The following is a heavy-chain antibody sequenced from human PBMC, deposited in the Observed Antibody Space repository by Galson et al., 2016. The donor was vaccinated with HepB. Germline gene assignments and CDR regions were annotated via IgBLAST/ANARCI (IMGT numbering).Heavy chain of an antibody. CDR2: IYPGDSDI. V-gene: IGHV5-51*01. CDR1: GYSFTNYW. CDR3: ARRRISTLAVAREFEY. J-gene: IGHJ4*01. Sequence: QSGAEVKKPGESLKISCKGSGYSFTNYWIAWVRQMPGKGLEWMGIIYPGDSDIRYSPSFQGQVTISADKSISTAYLQGRSLKATDPAIYYCARRRISTLAVAREFEYWGHGTLVTVSS. D-gene: IGHD6-19*01.